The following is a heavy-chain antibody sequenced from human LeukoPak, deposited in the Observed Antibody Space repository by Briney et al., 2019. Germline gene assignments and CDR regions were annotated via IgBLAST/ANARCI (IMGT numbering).Heavy chain of an antibody. CDR1: AGSISGYY. D-gene: IGHD3-10*02. CDR3: ARVGLCSSGTCTAGLDV. CDR2: IYSGGIT. V-gene: IGHV3-66*01. Sequence: ETLSLTCSVSAGSISGYYWSWIRQPPGKGLEWVSLIYSGGITYYADSVKGRFTISRDNSMNTVYLQMNSLRAEDTALYYCARVGLCSSGTCTAGLDVWGQGTTVTVSS. J-gene: IGHJ6*02.